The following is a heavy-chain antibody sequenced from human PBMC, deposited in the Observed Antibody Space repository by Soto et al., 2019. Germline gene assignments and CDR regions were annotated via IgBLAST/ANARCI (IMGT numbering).Heavy chain of an antibody. V-gene: IGHV3-30*18. CDR1: GFTFSRFG. J-gene: IGHJ4*02. CDR3: ANTIVPAAVRPIDY. Sequence: QVQLVESGGGVVQPGTSLRLSCSVSGFTFSRFGMHWVRQAPGKGLEWVALISHDGNIKYYSDSVRGRFTISRDNSRTTLFLQMNSLGPEDTAIYFCANTIVPAAVRPIDYWGLGTLVTVSS. CDR2: ISHDGNIK. D-gene: IGHD2-2*01.